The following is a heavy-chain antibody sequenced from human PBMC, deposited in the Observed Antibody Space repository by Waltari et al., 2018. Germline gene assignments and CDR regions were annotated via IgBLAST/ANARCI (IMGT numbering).Heavy chain of an antibody. CDR2: VEQEDGET. Sequence: EVQLLQSGTALKKPGSTVTISCQVSGYRFTDYYLHWVQQAPGKGPQWTGLVEQEDGETRYAGRFQGRVTITADTSTETAFMELSSLTSDETAVYYCVTALGDRSSASRPFDVWGLGTLITVSS. CDR3: VTALGDRSSASRPFDV. J-gene: IGHJ3*01. V-gene: IGHV1-69-2*01. D-gene: IGHD3-10*01. CDR1: GYRFTDYY.